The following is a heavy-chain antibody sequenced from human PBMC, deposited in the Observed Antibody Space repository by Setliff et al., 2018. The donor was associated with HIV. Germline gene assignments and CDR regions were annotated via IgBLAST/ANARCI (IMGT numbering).Heavy chain of an antibody. J-gene: IGHJ4*02. CDR3: ARGGGAVAGPFDY. CDR2: IYYSGST. V-gene: IGHV4-39*01. D-gene: IGHD6-19*01. CDR1: GGSISSSSYY. Sequence: SETLSLTCTVSGGSISSSSYYWGWIRQPPGKGLEWIGNIYYSGSTYYSPSLKSRVAISIDTSMNQFSLKLSSVTAADTTVYYCARGGGAVAGPFDYWGQGALVTVSS.